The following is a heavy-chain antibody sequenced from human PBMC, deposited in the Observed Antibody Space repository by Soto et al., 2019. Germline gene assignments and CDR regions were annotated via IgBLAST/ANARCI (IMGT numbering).Heavy chain of an antibody. Sequence: QLGGSLRLSCAASGFTFSSYDMSWVRQAPGKGLEWVSYINSSGGTKYNADSVKGRFTIFRDNAKNSLYLQMNSLRAEDTALYYCARDRATPDVVAYWGQGALVTVSS. CDR3: ARDRATPDVVAY. J-gene: IGHJ4*02. CDR2: INSSGGTK. V-gene: IGHV3-48*03. CDR1: GFTFSSYD.